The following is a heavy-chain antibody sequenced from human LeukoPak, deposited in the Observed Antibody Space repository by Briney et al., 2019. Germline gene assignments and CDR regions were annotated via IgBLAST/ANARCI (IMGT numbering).Heavy chain of an antibody. CDR3: ARDGGYSYGSTRFDY. CDR2: IWHDGNNK. J-gene: IGHJ4*02. Sequence: GGSLRLSCATSGFAFSTQGMHWVRQAPGKGLEWVAAIWHDGNNKYYVDSVKGRFTISRDNSKNTVYLQMNSLRVEDTAVYYCARDGGYSYGSTRFDYWGQGTLVTVSS. V-gene: IGHV3-33*01. D-gene: IGHD5-18*01. CDR1: GFAFSTQG.